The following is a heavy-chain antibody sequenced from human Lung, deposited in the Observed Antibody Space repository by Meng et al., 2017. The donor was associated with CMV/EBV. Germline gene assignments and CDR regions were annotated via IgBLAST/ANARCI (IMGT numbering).Heavy chain of an antibody. CDR1: GFTFSSYW. CDR2: INQDGNEK. Sequence: LSLTCAASGFTFSSYWMSWVRQAPGKGLEWVANINQDGNEKYYVDSVKGRFTISRDNAKYSLYLQMNSLRAEDTAVYYCARVDFWTDQYYFDYWGQGTLVTVSS. J-gene: IGHJ4*02. CDR3: ARVDFWTDQYYFDY. V-gene: IGHV3-7*01. D-gene: IGHD3/OR15-3a*01.